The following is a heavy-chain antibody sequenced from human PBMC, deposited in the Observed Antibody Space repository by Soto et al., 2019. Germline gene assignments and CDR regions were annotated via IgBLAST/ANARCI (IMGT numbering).Heavy chain of an antibody. CDR1: GGSISSSSYY. CDR2: IYYSGST. CDR3: ARRANGFLEPFDY. V-gene: IGHV4-39*01. Sequence: TSETLSLTCTVSGGSISSSSYYWGWIRQPPGKGLEWIGSIYYSGSTYYNPSLKSRVTISVDTSKNQFSLKLSSVTAADTAVYYCARRANGFLEPFDYWGQGTLVTVSS. D-gene: IGHD3-3*01. J-gene: IGHJ4*02.